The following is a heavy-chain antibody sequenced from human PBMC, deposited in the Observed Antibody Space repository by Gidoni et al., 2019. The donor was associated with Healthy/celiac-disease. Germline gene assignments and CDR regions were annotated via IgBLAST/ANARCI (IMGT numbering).Heavy chain of an antibody. V-gene: IGHV4-31*01. J-gene: IGHJ4*02. Sequence: QVQLQESGPGLAQPSQRPFLTCTVSARSISSGGYYWSWIRQHPGKGLEWMGYIYYSGSTYYNPSLKSLVTISVDTSKNQFSLKLSSVTAAETAVYYCASSYKGGTAMVTSFLWGQGTLVTVSS. D-gene: IGHD5-18*01. CDR2: IYYSGST. CDR1: ARSISSGGYY. CDR3: ASSYKGGTAMVTSFL.